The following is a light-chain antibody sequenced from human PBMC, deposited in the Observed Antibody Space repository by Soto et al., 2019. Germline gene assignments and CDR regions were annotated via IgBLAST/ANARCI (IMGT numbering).Light chain of an antibody. CDR3: QQYNNWPPYT. J-gene: IGKJ2*01. Sequence: EIVMTQSPATLSVSPGERATLSCRASQSVSSNLAWYQQKPGQAPGLLIYAASTRATGIPARCSGSGSGTEFTLTISSLQSEDFAVYYCQQYNNWPPYTFGQGTKLEIK. V-gene: IGKV3-15*01. CDR1: QSVSSN. CDR2: AAS.